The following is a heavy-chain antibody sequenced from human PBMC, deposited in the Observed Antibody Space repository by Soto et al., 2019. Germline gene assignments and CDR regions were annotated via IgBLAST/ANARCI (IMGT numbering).Heavy chain of an antibody. J-gene: IGHJ5*02. Sequence: SVKVSCKASGGTFSSYAISWVRQAPGQGLEWKGGIIPIFGTANYAQKFQGRVTITADESTSTAYMELSSLRSEDTAVYYCARDRGGYCISTSCYNWFDPWGQGTLVTVSS. V-gene: IGHV1-69*13. CDR1: GGTFSSYA. D-gene: IGHD2-2*01. CDR3: ARDRGGYCISTSCYNWFDP. CDR2: IIPIFGTA.